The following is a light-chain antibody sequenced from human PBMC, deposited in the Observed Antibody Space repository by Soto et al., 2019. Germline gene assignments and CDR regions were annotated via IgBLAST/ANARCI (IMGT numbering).Light chain of an antibody. Sequence: QSVLTQPPSASSTPGQTVTISCSGSTSNIGTFYVYWYQHLPGTAPKLLIYLGDQRASGVSDRFSGSKSGTSASLAISGLQSEDEADYYCEAWDDSLNGPVFGGGTKLTVL. CDR1: TSNIGTFY. V-gene: IGLV1-44*01. J-gene: IGLJ3*02. CDR3: EAWDDSLNGPV. CDR2: LGD.